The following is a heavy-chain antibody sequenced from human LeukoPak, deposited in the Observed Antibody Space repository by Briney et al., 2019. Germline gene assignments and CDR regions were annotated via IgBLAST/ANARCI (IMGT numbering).Heavy chain of an antibody. D-gene: IGHD5-12*01. CDR3: AGGPLRGYTTNVGVGMDV. CDR2: INHSGST. CDR1: GGSFSGYY. V-gene: IGHV4-34*01. Sequence: PSETLSLTCAVYGGSFSGYYWSWIRQPPGKGLEWIGEINHSGSTNYNPSLKSRVTISVDTSKNQFSLKLSSVTAADTAVYYCAGGPLRGYTTNVGVGMDVWGQGTTVTVSS. J-gene: IGHJ6*02.